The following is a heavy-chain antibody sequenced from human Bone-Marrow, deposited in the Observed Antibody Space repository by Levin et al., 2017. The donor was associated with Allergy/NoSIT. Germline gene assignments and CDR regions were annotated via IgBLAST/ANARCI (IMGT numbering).Heavy chain of an antibody. CDR3: GRHDTSGSCYAPFDY. D-gene: IGHD3-10*01. CDR1: GASISTSTYY. CDR2: IYYSGNT. J-gene: IGHJ4*02. Sequence: PSETLSLTCTVSGASISTSTYYWGWIRQAPGKGLEWIGSIYYSGNTYYNPSLKSRVTISIDTSKNQLSLELSSVTAADTAVYYCGRHDTSGSCYAPFDYWGQGTLVTVSS. V-gene: IGHV4-39*01.